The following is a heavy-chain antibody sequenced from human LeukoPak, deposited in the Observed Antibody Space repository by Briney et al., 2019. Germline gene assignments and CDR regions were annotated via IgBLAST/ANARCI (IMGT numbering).Heavy chain of an antibody. CDR3: ARHFTMIDAFDI. Sequence: SETLSLTCAVYGGSFSGYYWSWIRQPPGKGLEWIGEINHSGSTNYNPSLKSRVTISVDTSKNQFSLKLSSVTAADTAVYYCARHFTMIDAFDIWGQGTMVTVSS. J-gene: IGHJ3*02. V-gene: IGHV4-34*01. D-gene: IGHD3-22*01. CDR1: GGSFSGYY. CDR2: INHSGST.